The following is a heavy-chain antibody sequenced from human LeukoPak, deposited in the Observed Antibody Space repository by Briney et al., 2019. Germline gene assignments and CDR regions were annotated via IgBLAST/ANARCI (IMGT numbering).Heavy chain of an antibody. CDR2: ISSDGRDK. CDR1: GFTFSSYG. D-gene: IGHD2-2*01. CDR3: AKDTTRGPAAYYFDY. Sequence: GRSLRLSCAASGFTFSSYGMHGVRQAPGKGLEWVAVISSDGRDKHYADSVKGRFTISRDNSKNTLYLQMNSLRAEDRALYYCAKDTTRGPAAYYFDYWGQGTLVTVSS. V-gene: IGHV3-30*18. J-gene: IGHJ4*02.